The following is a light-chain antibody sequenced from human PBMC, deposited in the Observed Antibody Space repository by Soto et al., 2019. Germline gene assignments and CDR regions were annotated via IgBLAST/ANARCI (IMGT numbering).Light chain of an antibody. V-gene: IGLV2-14*01. Sequence: QSALTQPASVSGSPGQSITISCTGTSSDVGAYNYVSWYQQHPGKAPKLIIYDVNNRPSGVSNRFSGSKSGNTASLTISGLQAEDEADYYCSSYPSTSTRHVFGTGTKVTVL. J-gene: IGLJ1*01. CDR3: SSYPSTSTRHV. CDR1: SSDVGAYNY. CDR2: DVN.